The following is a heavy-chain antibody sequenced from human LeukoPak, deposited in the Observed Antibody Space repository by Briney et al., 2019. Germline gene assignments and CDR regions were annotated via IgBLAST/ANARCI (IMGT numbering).Heavy chain of an antibody. Sequence: SETLSLTGPGSAVSISSFHWRWLRQAPGHGLEGIGYIYYSGSTNYNPSLKSRVTISVDTSKNQFSLKLSSVNAADTAVYYCARLLLRRGAFDIWGQGTMVTVSS. D-gene: IGHD3-22*01. CDR3: ARLLLRRGAFDI. CDR2: IYYSGST. V-gene: IGHV4-59*08. CDR1: AVSISSFH. J-gene: IGHJ3*02.